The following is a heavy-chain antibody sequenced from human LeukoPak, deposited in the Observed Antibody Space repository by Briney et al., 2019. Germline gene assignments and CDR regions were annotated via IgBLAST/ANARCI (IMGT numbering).Heavy chain of an antibody. J-gene: IGHJ4*02. V-gene: IGHV3-33*06. CDR1: GFTFSSYG. D-gene: IGHD3-22*01. Sequence: GGSLRLSCAASGFTFSSYGMPWVRQAPGKGLEWVAVIWYDGSNKYYADSVKGRFTISRDNSKNTLYLQMNSLRAEDTAVYYCAKATSHYYDSSGSFDYWGQGTLVTVSS. CDR2: IWYDGSNK. CDR3: AKATSHYYDSSGSFDY.